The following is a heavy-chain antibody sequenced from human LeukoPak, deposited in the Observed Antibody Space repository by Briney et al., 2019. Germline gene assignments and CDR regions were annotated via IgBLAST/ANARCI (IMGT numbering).Heavy chain of an antibody. CDR1: GFTFSSYG. CDR3: AKVTMGDIWFDP. CDR2: MHYDGRNV. Sequence: PGGSLRLSCAASGFTFSSYGVHWVRQAPGKGLEWVAFMHYDGRNVLYADSVKGRFTISTDNSKNMVYLQMSSLRAEDTAVYYCAKVTMGDIWFDPWGQRTLVTVSS. V-gene: IGHV3-30*02. J-gene: IGHJ5*02.